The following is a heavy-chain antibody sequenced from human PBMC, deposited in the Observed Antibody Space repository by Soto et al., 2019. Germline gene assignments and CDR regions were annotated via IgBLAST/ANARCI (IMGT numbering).Heavy chain of an antibody. CDR1: GYTFTSYY. J-gene: IGHJ4*02. CDR2: INPSGGST. V-gene: IGHV1-46*01. Sequence: ASVKVSCRASGYTFTSYYMHLVRQAPGQGLEWMGIINPSGGSTSYAQKFQGRVTMTRDTSTSTVYMELSSLRSEDTAVYYCATNIVLVPAAMSYWGQGTLVTVSS. CDR3: ATNIVLVPAAMSY. D-gene: IGHD2-2*01.